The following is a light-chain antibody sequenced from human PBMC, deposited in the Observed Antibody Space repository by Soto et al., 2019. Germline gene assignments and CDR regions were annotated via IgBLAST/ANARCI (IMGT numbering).Light chain of an antibody. J-gene: IGKJ5*01. CDR2: TAS. V-gene: IGKV1-12*01. CDR3: HQAISFPIT. Sequence: DSQMTQSPSSVSASVGDSVTITCRASESISTWLAWYRQKPGKAPELLIYTASNLQSGVPSRFSGRGSGTDFTLTISSLQPEDFATYYCHQAISFPITFGQGTRLEIK. CDR1: ESISTW.